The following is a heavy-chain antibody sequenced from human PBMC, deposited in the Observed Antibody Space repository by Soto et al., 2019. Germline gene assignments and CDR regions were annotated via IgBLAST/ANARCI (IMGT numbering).Heavy chain of an antibody. D-gene: IGHD1-26*01. CDR1: GGSISSSSYY. CDR3: VTASGGSYYGWFDP. CDR2: IYYSGST. J-gene: IGHJ5*02. V-gene: IGHV4-39*01. Sequence: SETLSLTCTVSGGSISSSSYYWGWIRQPPGKGLEWIGSIYYSGSTYYNPSLKSRVTISVDTSKNQFSLMVSSVTAADTAVYYCVTASGGSYYGWFDPWGQGTLVTVSS.